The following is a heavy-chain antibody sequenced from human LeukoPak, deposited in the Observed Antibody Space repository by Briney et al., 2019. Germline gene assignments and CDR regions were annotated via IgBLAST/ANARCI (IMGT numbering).Heavy chain of an antibody. CDR2: INPSGGST. J-gene: IGHJ5*02. CDR3: ARDLFEGAAAGEDNWFDP. D-gene: IGHD6-13*01. CDR1: GYTFTSYY. Sequence: ASVKVSCKASGYTFTSYYMHWVRQAPGQGLEWMGIINPSGGSTSCAQKLQGRVTMTRDTSTSTVYMELSSLRSEDTAVYYCARDLFEGAAAGEDNWFDPWGQGTLVTVSS. V-gene: IGHV1-46*01.